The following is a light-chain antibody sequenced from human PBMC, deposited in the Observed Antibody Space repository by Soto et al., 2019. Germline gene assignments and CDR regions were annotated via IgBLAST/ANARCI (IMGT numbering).Light chain of an antibody. CDR3: LQYNKWPPWT. V-gene: IGKV3-20*01. Sequence: EFVLTQSPGTLSLSPGERATLSCRASQSVSSSYLAWYQQKPGQAPRLLIYGASSRATGIPDRFSGSGSGTDFTLTISSLQSEDFAIYYCLQYNKWPPWTFGQGTKVDIK. CDR1: QSVSSSY. J-gene: IGKJ1*01. CDR2: GAS.